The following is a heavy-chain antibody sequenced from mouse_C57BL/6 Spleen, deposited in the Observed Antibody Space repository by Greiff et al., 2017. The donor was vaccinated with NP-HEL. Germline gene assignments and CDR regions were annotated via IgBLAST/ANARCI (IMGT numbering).Heavy chain of an antibody. J-gene: IGHJ4*01. CDR1: GYTFTDYN. CDR2: INPNNGGT. V-gene: IGHV1-22*01. Sequence: EVQLQQSGPELVKPGASVKMSCTASGYTFTDYNMHWVKQSHGKSLEWIGYINPNNGGTSYNQKFKGKATLTVNKSSSTADMELRSRTSEDSAVYYCARGDGSSSYYAMDYWGQGTSVTVSS. CDR3: ARGDGSSSYYAMDY. D-gene: IGHD1-1*01.